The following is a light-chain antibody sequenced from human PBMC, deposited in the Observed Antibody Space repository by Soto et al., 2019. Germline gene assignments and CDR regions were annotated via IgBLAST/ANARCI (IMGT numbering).Light chain of an antibody. CDR3: QQFDNLPFT. V-gene: IGKV1-33*01. J-gene: IGKJ5*01. CDR1: QDINNY. Sequence: DIQMTQSPSSLSASVGDRVTIICQASQDINNYLNWYQQKPGKAPKLLIYDSSNLEIGVPSRFSGSGSRTRFSFTISSLQPEDIATYYCQQFDNLPFTFGQGTRLEIK. CDR2: DSS.